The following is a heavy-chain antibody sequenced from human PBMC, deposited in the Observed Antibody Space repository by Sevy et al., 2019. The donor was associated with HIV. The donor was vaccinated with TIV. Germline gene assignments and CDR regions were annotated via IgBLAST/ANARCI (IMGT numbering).Heavy chain of an antibody. CDR3: ATTKDYYDSSGYPFDY. D-gene: IGHD3-22*01. CDR2: FDPEDGET. CDR1: GYTLTELS. V-gene: IGHV1-24*01. J-gene: IGHJ4*02. Sequence: ASVKVSCKVSGYTLTELSMHWVRQAPGKGLEWMGSFDPEDGETIYAQNFQGRVTMTEDRSTATAYMELSSLRSEDTAVYYCATTKDYYDSSGYPFDYWGQGTLVTVSS.